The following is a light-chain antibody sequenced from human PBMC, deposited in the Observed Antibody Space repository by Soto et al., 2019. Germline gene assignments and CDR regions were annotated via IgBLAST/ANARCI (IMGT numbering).Light chain of an antibody. Sequence: QSVLTQPPSASGTPGQRVTISCSGSSSNIGSNYVYWYQQLPGTAPKLLIYRNNQRPSGFPDRFSGSKSGTSASLAISGLRSEDEADYYCAAWDDSLSGPVFGGGTKVTVL. CDR3: AAWDDSLSGPV. J-gene: IGLJ3*02. CDR1: SSNIGSNY. CDR2: RNN. V-gene: IGLV1-47*01.